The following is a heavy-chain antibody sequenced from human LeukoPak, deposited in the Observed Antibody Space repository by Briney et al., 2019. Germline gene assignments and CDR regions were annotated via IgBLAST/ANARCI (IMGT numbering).Heavy chain of an antibody. CDR3: ARYYGDYTRFDY. CDR2: VYYSGTT. J-gene: IGHJ4*02. Sequence: ETLSLTCTVSGDSITGYYWSWVRQPPGKGLEWIGYVYYSGTTNYSPSLESRVTISVGMSKDRFSLKLSSVATADTAVYYCARYYGDYTRFDYWGQGILVTVSS. CDR1: GDSITGYY. D-gene: IGHD4-17*01. V-gene: IGHV4-59*01.